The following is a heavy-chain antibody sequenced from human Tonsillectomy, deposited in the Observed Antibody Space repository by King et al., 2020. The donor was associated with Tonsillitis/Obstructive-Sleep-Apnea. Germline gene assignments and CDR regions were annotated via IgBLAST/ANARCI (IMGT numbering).Heavy chain of an antibody. V-gene: IGHV3-53*01. D-gene: IGHD5-12*01. CDR2: IYSGGST. J-gene: IGHJ4*02. CDR3: ARGDIVATISYFDY. CDR1: GFTVSSNY. Sequence: VQLVESGGGLIQPGGSLRLSCAASGFTVSSNYMSWVRQAPGKGLEWVSVIYSGGSTYYADSVKGRFTISRDNSKNTLYLQMNSLRAEDTAVYYCARGDIVATISYFDYWGQGTLVTVSS.